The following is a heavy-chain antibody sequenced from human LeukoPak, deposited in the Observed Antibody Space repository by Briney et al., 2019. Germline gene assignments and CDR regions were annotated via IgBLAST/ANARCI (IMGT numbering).Heavy chain of an antibody. V-gene: IGHV2-5*02. CDR3: AHRRCTAGYNWFDP. J-gene: IGHJ5*02. D-gene: IGHD6-25*01. CDR1: GFSLSTSGVG. Sequence: SGPTLVNPTQTLTLTCTFSGFSLSTSGVGVGWIRQPPGKALEWLAVIYWDDDNRYSPSLRNRLTITKDTSKNQVVLKMTNMDPVDTATYYCAHRRCTAGYNWFDPWGQGTLVTVSS. CDR2: IYWDDDN.